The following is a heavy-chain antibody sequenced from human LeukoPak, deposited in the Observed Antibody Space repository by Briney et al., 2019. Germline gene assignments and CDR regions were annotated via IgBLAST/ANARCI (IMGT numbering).Heavy chain of an antibody. Sequence: GGSLRLSCAASGFTFSSYWMSWVRQAPGKGLEWVANIKQDGSEKYYVDSVKGRFTISRDNAKNSLYLQMNSLRAEDTAVYYCARAYVPTYYYDSSGYHPGYFQHWGQGTLVTVSS. J-gene: IGHJ1*01. D-gene: IGHD3-22*01. CDR1: GFTFSSYW. CDR2: IKQDGSEK. V-gene: IGHV3-7*03. CDR3: ARAYVPTYYYDSSGYHPGYFQH.